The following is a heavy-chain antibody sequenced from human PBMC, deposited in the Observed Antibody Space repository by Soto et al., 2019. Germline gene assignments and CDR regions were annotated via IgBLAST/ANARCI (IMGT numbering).Heavy chain of an antibody. CDR2: IYYSGST. D-gene: IGHD6-13*01. CDR3: ARQSYSSSDMVGAFDP. Sequence: SETLSLTCTVSGGSISSSSYYWGWIRQHPGKGLEGTGSIYYSGSTYYNPSLKSRVTISVDTSKNPFSLKLSSVTAADTAVYYCARQSYSSSDMVGAFDPWGQGTLVTVSS. CDR1: GGSISSSSYY. V-gene: IGHV4-39*01. J-gene: IGHJ5*02.